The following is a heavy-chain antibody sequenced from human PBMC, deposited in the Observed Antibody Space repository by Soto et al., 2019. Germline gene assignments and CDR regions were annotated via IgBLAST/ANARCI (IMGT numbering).Heavy chain of an antibody. CDR2: IKSKTDGGTT. D-gene: IGHD3-22*01. CDR1: GFTFSSAW. CDR3: TTLTTILGHLDY. Sequence: GGSLRLSCAASGFTFSSAWMKWVRQAPGQGLEWVGRIKSKTDGGTTDYAAPVKGRFTISRDDSKNTLYLQMNSLKTEDTAVYYCTTLTTILGHLDYWGQGALVTVSS. V-gene: IGHV3-15*01. J-gene: IGHJ4*02.